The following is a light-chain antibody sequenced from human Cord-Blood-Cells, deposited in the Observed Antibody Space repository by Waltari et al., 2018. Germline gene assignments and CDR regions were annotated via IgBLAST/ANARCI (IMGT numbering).Light chain of an antibody. CDR2: EVS. V-gene: IGLV2-8*01. J-gene: IGLJ2*01. CDR3: SSYAGSHNLVV. CDR1: SSDVGGYNY. Sequence: QSALTQPPSASGSPGQSVTISCTGTSSDVGGYNYVSWYQQHPGKAPKLMIYEVSKRPSGVPARVSVTKACTPASLAVSGRLAEVVAYYYCSSYAGSHNLVVVCGGRKLTV.